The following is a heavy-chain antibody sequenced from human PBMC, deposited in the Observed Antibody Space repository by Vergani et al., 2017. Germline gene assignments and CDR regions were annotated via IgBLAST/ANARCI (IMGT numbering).Heavy chain of an antibody. Sequence: QVQLVQSGAEVKKPGSSVKVSCKASGGTFSSYAISWVRQAPRQGLEWMGGIIPIFGTANYAQKFQGRVTITADESTSTAYMELSSLRSEDTAVYYCARFGIFGVARHNEDFGGYWGQGTLVTVSS. J-gene: IGHJ4*02. CDR2: IIPIFGTA. CDR3: ARFGIFGVARHNEDFGGY. D-gene: IGHD3-3*01. CDR1: GGTFSSYA. V-gene: IGHV1-69*01.